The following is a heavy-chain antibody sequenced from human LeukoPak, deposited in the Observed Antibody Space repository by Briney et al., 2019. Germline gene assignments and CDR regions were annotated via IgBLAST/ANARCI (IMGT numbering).Heavy chain of an antibody. CDR3: ARGELGTSAFDI. D-gene: IGHD7-27*01. Sequence: SETLSLTCAVYGGSFSGYYWSWIRQPPGKGLKWIGEINHSGSTNYNPSLKSLVTISLDTPKNQFFLKLSSVTAADTAVYYCARGELGTSAFDIWGQGTMVTVSS. J-gene: IGHJ3*02. V-gene: IGHV4-34*01. CDR2: INHSGST. CDR1: GGSFSGYY.